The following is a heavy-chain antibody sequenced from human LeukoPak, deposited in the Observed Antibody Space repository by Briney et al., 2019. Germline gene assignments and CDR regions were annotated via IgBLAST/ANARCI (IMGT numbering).Heavy chain of an antibody. CDR1: GFTVSSNY. D-gene: IGHD3-9*01. V-gene: IGHV3-53*01. Sequence: PGGSLKLSCAASGFTVSSNYMSWVRQAPGKGLEWVSVIYSGGSTYYADSVKGRFTISRDNSKNSLYLQMDDLKAEDTAVYYCARDSDWAFDYWGQGSLVTVSS. CDR2: IYSGGST. CDR3: ARDSDWAFDY. J-gene: IGHJ4*02.